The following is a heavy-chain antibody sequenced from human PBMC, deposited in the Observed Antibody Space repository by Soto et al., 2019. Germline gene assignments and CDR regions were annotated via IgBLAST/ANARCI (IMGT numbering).Heavy chain of an antibody. Sequence: SETLSLTCIVSGGSITSYHWSWLRQFPGKGLEWIAYTSYTGTTNYNPSLQSRFTISIHTSKTQLSLKMTSMTAADTAVYSFSRDRRADFTQYVHPWCQGTLETVSS. CDR1: GGSITSYH. J-gene: IGHJ4*03. D-gene: IGHD2-21*02. V-gene: IGHV4-59*01. CDR3: SRDRRADFTQYVHP. CDR2: TSYTGTT.